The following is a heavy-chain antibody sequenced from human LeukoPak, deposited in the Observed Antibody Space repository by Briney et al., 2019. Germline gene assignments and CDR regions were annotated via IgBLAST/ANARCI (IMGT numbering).Heavy chain of an antibody. CDR2: IYYSGST. CDR3: AKTVTVTTSAFDI. V-gene: IGHV4-39*07. CDR1: GGSISSSSYY. Sequence: SETLSLTCTVSGGSISSSSYYWGWIRQPPGKGLEWIGSIYYSGSTYYNPSLKSRVTISVDTSKNQFFLKLSSVTAADTAVYYCAKTVTVTTSAFDIWGQGTMVTVSS. J-gene: IGHJ3*02. D-gene: IGHD4-17*01.